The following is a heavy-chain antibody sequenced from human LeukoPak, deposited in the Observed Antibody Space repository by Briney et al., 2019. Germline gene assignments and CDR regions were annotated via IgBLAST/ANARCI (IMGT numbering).Heavy chain of an antibody. D-gene: IGHD6-13*01. Sequence: GGSLRLSCSASGFTFSSFAMYRVRQAPGKGLEYVSGISNNGGSTDYAGSVKGRFIISRDNSKNTLFLQMSSLRVEDTAVYYCVKPGGSSLYSPFDPWGQGTLVTVSS. CDR2: ISNNGGST. CDR3: VKPGGSSLYSPFDP. V-gene: IGHV3-64D*06. CDR1: GFTFSSFA. J-gene: IGHJ5*02.